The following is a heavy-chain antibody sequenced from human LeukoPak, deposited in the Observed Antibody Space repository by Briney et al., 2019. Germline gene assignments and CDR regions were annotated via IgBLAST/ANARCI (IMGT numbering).Heavy chain of an antibody. CDR2: IYYTET. CDR3: ARNLIPEQLVLNF. J-gene: IGHJ4*02. Sequence: SETLSLTCTVSGGSVSNYYWSWIRQSPGKGLEWIGYIYYTETSYNPSLKSRVTISADTSKNQFSLNLRSVTPEDTAVYYCARNLIPEQLVLNFWGQGTLVTVSS. D-gene: IGHD6-13*01. CDR1: GGSVSNYY. V-gene: IGHV4-59*02.